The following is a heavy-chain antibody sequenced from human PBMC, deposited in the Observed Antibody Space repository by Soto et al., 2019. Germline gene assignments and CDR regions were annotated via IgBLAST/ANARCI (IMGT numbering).Heavy chain of an antibody. CDR3: ARTLGPQVTGYVDSDYRWTIDQ. D-gene: IGHD4-4*01. CDR1: GGSFSGYY. Sequence: PSETLSLTCAVYGGSFSGYYWTWIRQPPGTGLEWIGEINHSGSTNYNPSLKSRVTISVDTSKNQFFLRLTSVTAADTGVYFCARTLGPQVTGYVDSDYRWTIDQWGQGTPVT. J-gene: IGHJ4*02. V-gene: IGHV4-34*01. CDR2: INHSGST.